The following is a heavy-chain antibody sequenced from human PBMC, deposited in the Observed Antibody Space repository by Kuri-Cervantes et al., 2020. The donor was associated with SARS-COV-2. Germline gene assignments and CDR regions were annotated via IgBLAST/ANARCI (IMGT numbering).Heavy chain of an antibody. Sequence: GGSLRLSCAASGFTFSSYAMSWVRQAPGKGLEWVSAISGSGGSTYYADSVKGRFTISRDNSENTLYLQMNSLRAEDTAVYYCARHSGRIRAYYDFWSGYFDAFDIWGQGTMVTVSS. CDR2: ISGSGGST. J-gene: IGHJ3*02. CDR1: GFTFSSYA. V-gene: IGHV3-23*01. CDR3: ARHSGRIRAYYDFWSGYFDAFDI. D-gene: IGHD3-3*01.